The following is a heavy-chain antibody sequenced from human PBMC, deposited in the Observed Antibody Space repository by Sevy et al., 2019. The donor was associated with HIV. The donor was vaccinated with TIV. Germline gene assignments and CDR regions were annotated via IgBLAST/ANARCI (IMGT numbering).Heavy chain of an antibody. CDR1: AFTFSNDW. CDR3: ATLSGHYWGDWLDP. D-gene: IGHD3-16*01. V-gene: IGHV3-15*07. Sequence: GGCLRLSCVASAFTFSNDWMTWVRQAPGKGLEWVGHIRRETDGGTTDYAAPVKGRFTISRHDSKNSVYLEMNSLKIEDTGVYFCATLSGHYWGDWLDPWGHGTLVTVSS. J-gene: IGHJ5*02. CDR2: IRRETDGGTT.